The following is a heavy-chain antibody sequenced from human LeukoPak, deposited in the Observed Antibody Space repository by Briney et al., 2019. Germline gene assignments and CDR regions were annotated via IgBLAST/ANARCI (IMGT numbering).Heavy chain of an antibody. V-gene: IGHV1-69*13. CDR1: GGTFSSYA. CDR2: IIPIFGTA. Sequence: ASVKVSCKASGGTFSSYAISWVRQAPGQGLEWMGGIIPIFGTANCAQKFQGRVTITADESTSTAYMELRSLRSDDTAVYYCARWSVGATSGADYWGQGTLVTVSS. CDR3: ARWSVGATSGADY. D-gene: IGHD1-26*01. J-gene: IGHJ4*02.